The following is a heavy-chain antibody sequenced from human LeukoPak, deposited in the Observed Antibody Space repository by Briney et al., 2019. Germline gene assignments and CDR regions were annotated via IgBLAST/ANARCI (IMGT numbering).Heavy chain of an antibody. CDR2: IYYSGST. J-gene: IGHJ4*02. CDR1: GGSISSYY. V-gene: IGHV4-59*12. Sequence: SETLSLTCTVSGGSISSYYWSWIRQPPGKGLEWIGYIYYSGSTNYNPSLKSRVTISVDTSKNQFSLKLSSVTAADTAVYYCARGLRTTVGFDYWGQGTLVTVSS. D-gene: IGHD4-23*01. CDR3: ARGLRTTVGFDY.